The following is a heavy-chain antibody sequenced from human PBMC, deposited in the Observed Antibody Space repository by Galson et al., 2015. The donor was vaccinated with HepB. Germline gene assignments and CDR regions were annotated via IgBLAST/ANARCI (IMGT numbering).Heavy chain of an antibody. CDR2: IYYSGSF. Sequence: TLSLTCTVTGTSISSADYWWSWVRQTPEKDLEWIGYIYYSGSFYYNPSLRSRVTISMDTSRNQYSLRLNSVTAADTAVYYCARDSCNGAGCHHPYYFYMDVWGKGTTVAVSS. J-gene: IGHJ6*03. CDR1: GTSISSADYW. CDR3: ARDSCNGAGCHHPYYFYMDV. V-gene: IGHV4-30-4*01. D-gene: IGHD2-8*01.